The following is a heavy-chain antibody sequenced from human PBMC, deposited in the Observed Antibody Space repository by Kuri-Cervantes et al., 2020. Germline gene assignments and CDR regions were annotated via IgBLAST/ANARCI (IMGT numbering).Heavy chain of an antibody. Sequence: GGSLRLSCAASGFTFSNYWMHWVRQGSGKGLVWVSRVNTDGSSTRNADSVKGRFTISRDNAKNTLYLQMNSLRAEDTAVYYCARVDAIAVAGYYYYFMDVWGKGTTVTVSS. CDR1: GFTFSNYW. CDR3: ARVDAIAVAGYYYYFMDV. V-gene: IGHV3-74*01. CDR2: VNTDGSST. J-gene: IGHJ6*03. D-gene: IGHD6-19*01.